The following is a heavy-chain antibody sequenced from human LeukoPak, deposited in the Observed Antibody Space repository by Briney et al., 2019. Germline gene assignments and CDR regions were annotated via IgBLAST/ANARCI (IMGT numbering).Heavy chain of an antibody. Sequence: GGSLRLSCVASGFTFSGSTMHWVRQASGKGREWVGRIRTKANNYATTYAASVKGRFTISRDNSKNTLYLQMNSLRAEDTAVYYCAKTYSSSFAGWDVDYWGQGTLVTLSS. D-gene: IGHD6-6*01. J-gene: IGHJ4*01. CDR3: AKTYSSSFAGWDVDY. CDR1: GFTFSGST. CDR2: IRTKANNYAT. V-gene: IGHV3-73*01.